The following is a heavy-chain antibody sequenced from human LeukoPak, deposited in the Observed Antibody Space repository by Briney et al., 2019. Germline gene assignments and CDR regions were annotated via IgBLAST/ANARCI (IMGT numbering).Heavy chain of an antibody. Sequence: PGGSLRLSCAASGFTFSDYYMSWIRQAPGKGLEWVSYISSSGSTIYYADSVKGRFTISRDNAKNSLYLQMNSLKVEDTAMYYCVRDAPEWEIPSDYWGQGTLVTVSS. J-gene: IGHJ4*02. D-gene: IGHD1-26*01. CDR3: VRDAPEWEIPSDY. CDR2: ISSSGSTI. CDR1: GFTFSDYY. V-gene: IGHV3-11*04.